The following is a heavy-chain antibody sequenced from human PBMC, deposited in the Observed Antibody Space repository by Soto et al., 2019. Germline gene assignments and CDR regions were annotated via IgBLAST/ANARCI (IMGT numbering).Heavy chain of an antibody. D-gene: IGHD4-17*01. J-gene: IGHJ4*02. CDR3: SRVGGYYGDYPNFDY. V-gene: IGHV4-59*01. CDR1: GSSISSYY. Sequence: WETLSLTCIVSGSSISSYYWSWIRQPPGKGLEWIGNIYYSGSTNYNPSLKSRVTISVDTSKKQFSLKLTSVTAADTAVYYCSRVGGYYGDYPNFDYWGQGTRVTVSS. CDR2: IYYSGST.